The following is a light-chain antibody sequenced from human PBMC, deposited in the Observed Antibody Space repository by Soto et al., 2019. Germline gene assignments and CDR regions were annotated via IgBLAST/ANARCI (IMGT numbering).Light chain of an antibody. CDR2: GTS. CDR1: QSVSSTS. J-gene: IGKJ3*01. Sequence: DIVLTQSPGTLYLSPGERATLSCRASQSVSSTSLAWYQQKPGQAPRLLIYGTSTRATGIPDRFSGSGSGTDFTLTISRLEPEDFAVYYCQQYGSSLFTFGPGTKVDIK. V-gene: IGKV3-20*01. CDR3: QQYGSSLFT.